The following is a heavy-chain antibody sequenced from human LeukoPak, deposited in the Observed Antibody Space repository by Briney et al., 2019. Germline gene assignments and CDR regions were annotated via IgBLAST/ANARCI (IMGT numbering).Heavy chain of an antibody. CDR1: GFTFSSYW. Sequence: PGGSLRLSCAASGFTFSSYWMHWVRQAPGKGLVWVSRIRYDERITNYADSVKGRFTISRDNPKNTLYLQMNSLRAEDTAVYFCAKRGVVIRAVIIVGFHKEAYYFDYWGQGALVTVSS. CDR3: AKRGVVIRAVIIVGFHKEAYYFDY. CDR2: IRYDERIT. J-gene: IGHJ4*02. D-gene: IGHD3-10*01. V-gene: IGHV3-74*01.